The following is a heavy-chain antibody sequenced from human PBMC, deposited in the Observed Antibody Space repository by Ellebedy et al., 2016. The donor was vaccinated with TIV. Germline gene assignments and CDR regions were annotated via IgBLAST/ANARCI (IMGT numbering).Heavy chain of an antibody. Sequence: MPSETLSLTCGVSGGSVSTTKYYWAWIRQPPGKGLEWIGSVFYSGSPYYNPSFKSRVTLSADTSKNQFSLKLRTVTAADTAVYYCARTDPWQPIDDWGQGILVSVSS. CDR1: GGSVSTTKYY. D-gene: IGHD2-21*02. CDR2: VFYSGSP. J-gene: IGHJ4*02. V-gene: IGHV4-39*01. CDR3: ARTDPWQPIDD.